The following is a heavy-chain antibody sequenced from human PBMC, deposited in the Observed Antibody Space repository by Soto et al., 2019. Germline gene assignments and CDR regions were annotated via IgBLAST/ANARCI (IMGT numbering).Heavy chain of an antibody. CDR2: IYYTGST. D-gene: IGHD6-6*01. CDR1: GGSVNSDYYY. CDR3: AREYSNSPEAFDY. Sequence: QVQLQESGPGLVKPSATLSLTCTVSGGSVNSDYYYWSWLRPPPGKGLEWIGYIYYTGSTKYNPSLESRVTISLDTSRNQCSLKLSSVTAADTAVFYCAREYSNSPEAFDYWGQGALVPVSS. J-gene: IGHJ4*02. V-gene: IGHV4-61*01.